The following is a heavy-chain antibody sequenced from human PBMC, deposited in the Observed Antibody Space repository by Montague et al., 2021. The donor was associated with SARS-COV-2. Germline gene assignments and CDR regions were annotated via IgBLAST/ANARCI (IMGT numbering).Heavy chain of an antibody. CDR3: ARFPYYYANWFDP. CDR2: IYYSGTT. V-gene: IGHV4-30-4*08. Sequence: TLSLTCTVSGGSISTVDYYWSWIRPPPGKGLEWIVNIYYSGTTYYTPSLQSRVTISVDTSKNPFSLKLISLTAADTSLYSCARFPYYYANWFDPWGQGTPVTVSS. D-gene: IGHD3-10*01. J-gene: IGHJ5*02. CDR1: GGSISTVDYY.